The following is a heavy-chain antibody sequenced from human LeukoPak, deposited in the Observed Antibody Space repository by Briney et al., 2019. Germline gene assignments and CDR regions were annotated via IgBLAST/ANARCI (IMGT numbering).Heavy chain of an antibody. J-gene: IGHJ4*02. CDR3: ARHVEYYDSSGYFDY. CDR1: GGSISSSSYY. V-gene: IGHV4-39*01. CDR2: IYYSGST. Sequence: SETLSLTCTVSGGSISSSSYYWGWIRQPPGKGLEWIGSIYYSGSTYYNPSLKSRVTISVDTSKNQFSLKLSSVTAADTAVYYCARHVEYYDSSGYFDYWGQGTLVTVSS. D-gene: IGHD3-22*01.